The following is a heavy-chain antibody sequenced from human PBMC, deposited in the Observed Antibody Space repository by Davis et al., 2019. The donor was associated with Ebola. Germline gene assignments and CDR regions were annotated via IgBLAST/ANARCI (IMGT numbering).Heavy chain of an antibody. V-gene: IGHV1-69*04. CDR2: IIPILGIA. J-gene: IGHJ5*02. CDR3: ARVVVATAYNWFDP. Sequence: SVKVSCKASGGTFSSYAISWVRQAPGQGLEWMGRIIPILGIANYAQKFQGRVTITADKSTSTAYMELSSLRSEDTAVYYCARVVVATAYNWFDPWGQGTLVTVSS. CDR1: GGTFSSYA. D-gene: IGHD5-12*01.